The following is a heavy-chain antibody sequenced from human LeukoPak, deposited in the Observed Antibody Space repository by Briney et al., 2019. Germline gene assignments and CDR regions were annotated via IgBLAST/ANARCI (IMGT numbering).Heavy chain of an antibody. V-gene: IGHV4-61*02. CDR1: GGSISSGSYY. Sequence: SETLSLTCTVSGGSISSGSYYWSWIRQPAGKGLEWIGRLYPSGSTNYNPSLKSRVTISVDTSKNQLSLKLSSVTAADTAVYYCARRLGKVVPAAITKRYAFDIWGQGTMVTVSS. CDR2: LYPSGST. CDR3: ARRLGKVVPAAITKRYAFDI. J-gene: IGHJ3*02. D-gene: IGHD2-2*01.